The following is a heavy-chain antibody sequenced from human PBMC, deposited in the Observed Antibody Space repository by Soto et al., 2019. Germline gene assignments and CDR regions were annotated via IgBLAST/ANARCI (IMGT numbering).Heavy chain of an antibody. CDR1: GYTFTSYG. CDR3: ARDTYILTGAPPES. V-gene: IGHV1-18*04. J-gene: IGHJ5*01. CDR2: ISTFHGNA. D-gene: IGHD7-27*01. Sequence: ALGKVCGKASGYTFTSYGISWVRQAPGQGLEWMGWISTFHGNANYAQKFQGSVTMTTDTSTSTAYMELRSLTSDDTAIYYCARDTYILTGAPPESWDQRTMVPVSA.